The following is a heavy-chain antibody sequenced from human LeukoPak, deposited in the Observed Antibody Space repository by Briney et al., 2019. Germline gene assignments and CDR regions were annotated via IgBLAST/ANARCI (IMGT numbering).Heavy chain of an antibody. CDR2: ISSSSSTI. Sequence: GGSLRLSCAASGFTFSSYSMNWVRQAPGKGLEWVSYISSSSSTIYYAESVRGRFTISRDNAKNSLNLQMNTLRAEDTAVYYCAREYSSSSGRAFDIWGQGTMVTVSS. V-gene: IGHV3-48*01. D-gene: IGHD6-6*01. J-gene: IGHJ3*02. CDR1: GFTFSSYS. CDR3: AREYSSSSGRAFDI.